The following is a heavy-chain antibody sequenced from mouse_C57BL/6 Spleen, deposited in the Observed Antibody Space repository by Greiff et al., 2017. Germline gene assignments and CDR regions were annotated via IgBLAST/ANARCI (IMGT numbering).Heavy chain of an antibody. CDR1: GFSLTSSG. CDR2: IWSGGST. D-gene: IGHD1-1*01. J-gene: IGHJ2*01. Sequence: VQLQQSGPGLVQPSQSLSITCTVSGFSLTSSGVHWVRQSPGKGLEWLGVIWSGGSTYYNAAFISRLSISNDISMSQVFLKMNSLQADDTAIYYCASSNYFDYWGQGTTLTVSS. V-gene: IGHV2-2*01. CDR3: ASSNYFDY.